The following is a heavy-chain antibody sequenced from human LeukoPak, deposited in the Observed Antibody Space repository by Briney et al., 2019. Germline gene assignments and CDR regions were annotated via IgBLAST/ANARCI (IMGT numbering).Heavy chain of an antibody. V-gene: IGHV3-23*01. Sequence: PGGSLRLSCAASGFTFSSYAMGWVRQAPGKGLEWVSTITGSGASTYYADSVKGLFTISRDNSKNTVYLQMNSLRAEDTALYYCAKGASGSRSYYSPFDYWGQGTLVTVSS. CDR2: ITGSGAST. J-gene: IGHJ4*02. CDR3: AKGASGSRSYYSPFDY. D-gene: IGHD3-10*01. CDR1: GFTFSSYA.